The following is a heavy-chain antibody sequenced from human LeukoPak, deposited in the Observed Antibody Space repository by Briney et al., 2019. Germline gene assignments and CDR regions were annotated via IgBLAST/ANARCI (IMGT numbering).Heavy chain of an antibody. V-gene: IGHV1-46*01. CDR3: ARLEGITATVGD. D-gene: IGHD4-23*01. CDR1: GYTFTTYY. CDR2: IKPEGGTT. Sequence: ASVKVSCKTSGYTFTTYYVHWVRQAPGQGLDWMGVIKPEGGTTIYAQKFQGRVTLTRDTSTSTVYMDLTSLRSEDTAVYYCARLEGITATVGDWGQGTLVTVSS. J-gene: IGHJ4*02.